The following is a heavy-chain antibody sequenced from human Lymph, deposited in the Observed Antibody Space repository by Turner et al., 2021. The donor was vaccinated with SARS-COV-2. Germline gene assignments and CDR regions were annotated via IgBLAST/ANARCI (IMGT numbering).Heavy chain of an antibody. CDR2: ISYDGGHK. CDR3: AWALYYYYGMDV. CDR1: GFTFISYG. V-gene: IGHV3-30*03. J-gene: IGHJ6*02. Sequence: QVQLVGSGGGVVQPGRSLRLSCAASGFTFISYGMHWVRQAPGKGLEWVAVISYDGGHKSYADSVKGRFTISRDNSKNTLYLQMISLRAEDTAVYYCAWALYYYYGMDVWGQGTTVTVSS.